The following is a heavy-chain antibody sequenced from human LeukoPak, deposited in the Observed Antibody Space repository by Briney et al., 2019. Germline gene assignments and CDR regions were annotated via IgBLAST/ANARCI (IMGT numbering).Heavy chain of an antibody. Sequence: SETLSLTCTVSGGSISSYYWSWIRQPPGKGLEWVGYIYYSGSTNYNPSLKSRVTISVDTSKNQFSLKLSSVTAADTAVYYCARVRRVGYCSSTSCPPSWFDPWGQGTLVTVSS. V-gene: IGHV4-59*01. D-gene: IGHD2-2*01. CDR1: GGSISSYY. CDR2: IYYSGST. J-gene: IGHJ5*02. CDR3: ARVRRVGYCSSTSCPPSWFDP.